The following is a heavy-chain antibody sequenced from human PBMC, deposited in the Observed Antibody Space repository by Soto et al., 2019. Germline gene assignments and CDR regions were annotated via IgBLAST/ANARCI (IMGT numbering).Heavy chain of an antibody. V-gene: IGHV4-39*01. CDR2: IYYSGST. J-gene: IGHJ4*02. CDR1: GGSISSSSYY. Sequence: SETLSLTCTVSGGSISSSSYYWGWIRQPPGKGQEWIGSIYYSGSTYYNPSLKSRVTISVDTSKNQFSLKLSSVTAADTAVYYCARQSGRSGYDFVVFDYWGQGTLVTVSS. D-gene: IGHD5-12*01. CDR3: ARQSGRSGYDFVVFDY.